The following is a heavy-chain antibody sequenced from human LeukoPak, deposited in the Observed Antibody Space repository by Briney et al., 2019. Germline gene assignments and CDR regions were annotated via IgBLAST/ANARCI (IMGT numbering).Heavy chain of an antibody. CDR2: IYPSGST. V-gene: IGHV4-4*07. CDR3: ARLLIVESRFDP. J-gene: IGHJ5*02. D-gene: IGHD1-26*01. Sequence: SETLSLTCTVSDGSTNHHFWSWIRQPAGKGLDYIGRIYPSGSTNYNPSLKSRVTMSVDTSKKQLSLKLTSVTAADTAVYYCARLLIVESRFDPWGQGTLVSVSS. CDR1: DGSTNHHF.